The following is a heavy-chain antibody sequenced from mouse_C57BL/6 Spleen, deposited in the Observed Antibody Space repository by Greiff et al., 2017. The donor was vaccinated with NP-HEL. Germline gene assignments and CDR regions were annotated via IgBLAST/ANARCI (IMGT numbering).Heavy chain of an antibody. J-gene: IGHJ4*01. CDR3: ARRGYDYDIYAMDY. V-gene: IGHV5-4*03. Sequence: EVMLVESGGGLVKPGGSLKLSCAASGFTFSSYAMSWVRQTPEKRLEWVATISDGGSYTYYPDNVKGRFTISRDNAKNNLYLQMSHLKSEDTAMYYCARRGYDYDIYAMDYWGQGTSVTVSS. CDR1: GFTFSSYA. D-gene: IGHD2-4*01. CDR2: ISDGGSYT.